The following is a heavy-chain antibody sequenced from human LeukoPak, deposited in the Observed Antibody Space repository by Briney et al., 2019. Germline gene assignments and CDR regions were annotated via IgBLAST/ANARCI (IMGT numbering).Heavy chain of an antibody. Sequence: PGGSLRLSCAASGFTFSDHYMSWIRQAPGKGLEWVSYISSSSSYTNYADSVKGRFTISRDNAKNSLYLQMNSLRAEDTAVYYCARWYCSGGSCYPRFDYWGQGTLVTVSS. J-gene: IGHJ4*02. V-gene: IGHV3-11*06. D-gene: IGHD2-15*01. CDR1: GFTFSDHY. CDR2: ISSSSSYT. CDR3: ARWYCSGGSCYPRFDY.